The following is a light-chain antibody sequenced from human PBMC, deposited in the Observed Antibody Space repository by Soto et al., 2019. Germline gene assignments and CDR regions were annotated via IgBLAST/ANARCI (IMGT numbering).Light chain of an antibody. CDR2: SDD. CDR1: SSNIGSNA. J-gene: IGLJ3*02. V-gene: IGLV1-44*01. CDR3: AAWGDSLNTWV. Sequence: QSVLTQPPSASGTPGQRVTISCSGSSSNIGSNAVSWYQHFPGTAPKVLIYSDDQRPSGVPDRFSGSKSGTSASLAISGLRAEDEGDYFCAAWGDSLNTWVFGGGTQLTVL.